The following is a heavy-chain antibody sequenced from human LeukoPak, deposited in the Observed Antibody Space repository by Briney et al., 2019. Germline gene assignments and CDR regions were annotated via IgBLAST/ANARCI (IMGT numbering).Heavy chain of an antibody. CDR3: ARGFRDTAMFLDY. D-gene: IGHD5-18*01. V-gene: IGHV3-48*03. J-gene: IGHJ4*02. CDR2: ISSSGTTM. Sequence: GGSLRLSCAASGISFSSYEMNWVRQAPGKGLEWISCISSSGTTMYYADSVKGRFIISRDNDKNSLYLQMNSLRADDTAVYYCARGFRDTAMFLDYWGQGTLVTVSS. CDR1: GISFSSYE.